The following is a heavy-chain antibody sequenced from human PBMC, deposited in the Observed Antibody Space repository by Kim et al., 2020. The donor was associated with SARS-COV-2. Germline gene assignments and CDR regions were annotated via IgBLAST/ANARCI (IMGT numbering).Heavy chain of an antibody. J-gene: IGHJ4*02. CDR3: ARDRGYSGRHDY. V-gene: IGHV4-4*02. D-gene: IGHD1-26*01. Sequence: NYNPSLKSRVTISVDKSKTQFSLKLSSVTAADTAVYYCARDRGYSGRHDYWGQGTLVTVSS.